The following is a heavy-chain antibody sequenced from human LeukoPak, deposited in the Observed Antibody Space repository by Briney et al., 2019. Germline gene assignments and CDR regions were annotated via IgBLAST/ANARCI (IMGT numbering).Heavy chain of an antibody. CDR1: GYTFTSYD. J-gene: IGHJ5*02. Sequence: ASVKVSCKASGYTFTSYDINWVRQATGQGLEWMGWMNPNSGNTGYAQKFQGRVTMTRNTSISTAYMELSSLRSEDTAVYYCARRGTLVRGVTNWFDPWGQGTLVTVSS. CDR3: ARRGTLVRGVTNWFDP. CDR2: MNPNSGNT. D-gene: IGHD3-10*01. V-gene: IGHV1-8*01.